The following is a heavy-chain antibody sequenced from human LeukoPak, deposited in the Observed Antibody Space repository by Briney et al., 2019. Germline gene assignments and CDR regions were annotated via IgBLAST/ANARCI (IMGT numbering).Heavy chain of an antibody. Sequence: GGSLRLSCAASGFTFSSYGMHWVRQAPGKGLEWVAVMWYDGTNEQYADSVRGRFTISRDNSKYTLYLQMNSLRAEDTAVYYCAREVHYFDSRPAHYYFDYWGQGTLVTVSS. CDR2: MWYDGTNE. J-gene: IGHJ4*02. CDR3: AREVHYFDSRPAHYYFDY. D-gene: IGHD3-22*01. V-gene: IGHV3-33*01. CDR1: GFTFSSYG.